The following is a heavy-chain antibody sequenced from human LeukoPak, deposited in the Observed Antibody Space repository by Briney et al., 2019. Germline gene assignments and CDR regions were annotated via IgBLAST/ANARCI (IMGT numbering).Heavy chain of an antibody. CDR3: ARDFGGGALTGQDNWFDP. CDR2: INHSGST. D-gene: IGHD3-9*01. J-gene: IGHJ5*02. V-gene: IGHV4-34*01. CDR1: GGSFSGYY. Sequence: PSETLSLTCAVYGGSFSGYYWSWIRQPPGKGLEWIGEINHSGSTNYNPSLKSRVTISVDTSKNQFSLKLSSVTAADTAVYYCARDFGGGALTGQDNWFDPWGQGTLVTVSS.